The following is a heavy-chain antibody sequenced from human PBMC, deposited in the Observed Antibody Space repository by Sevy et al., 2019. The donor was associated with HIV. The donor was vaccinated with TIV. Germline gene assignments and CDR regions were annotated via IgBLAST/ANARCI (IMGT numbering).Heavy chain of an antibody. CDR1: DGSFSGYY. D-gene: IGHD2-2*01. CDR2: INESGIT. CDR3: AGSLPVLVVPGAPSWFDP. J-gene: IGHJ5*02. V-gene: IGHV4-34*01. Sequence: SETLSLTCAVHDGSFSGYYWNWIRQLPGKGLEWIGEINESGITYYNPSLKSRVTISVDTSKKQSTLKLNSVTAVDSVVYCCAGSLPVLVVPGAPSWFDPWGQGTLVTVSS.